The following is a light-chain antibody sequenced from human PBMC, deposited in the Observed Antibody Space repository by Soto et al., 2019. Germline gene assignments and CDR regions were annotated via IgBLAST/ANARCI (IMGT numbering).Light chain of an antibody. V-gene: IGKV1-39*01. J-gene: IGKJ5*01. CDR2: GAS. Sequence: DIQMTHSPSSMSASVGDRVTITCRASQSISIYLNWYQLKPGKAPNLLMYGASYLKSGVPTRFSGSGSGTAFTLTISSLQPADFAIYYCQQTYTTPEITFGQGTRLEI. CDR1: QSISIY. CDR3: QQTYTTPEIT.